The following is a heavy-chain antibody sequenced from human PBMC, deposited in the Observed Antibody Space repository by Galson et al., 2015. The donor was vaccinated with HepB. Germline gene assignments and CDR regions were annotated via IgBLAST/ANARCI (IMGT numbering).Heavy chain of an antibody. J-gene: IGHJ4*02. CDR3: ARDRASRFDY. CDR2: IYYSGST. Sequence: SETLSLTCTVSGGSVSSGSYYWSWIRQPPGKGLEWIGYIYYSGSTNYNPSLKSRVTISVDTSKNQFSLKLSSVTAADTAVYYCARDRASRFDYWGQGTLVTVSS. V-gene: IGHV4-61*01. CDR1: GGSVSSGSYY.